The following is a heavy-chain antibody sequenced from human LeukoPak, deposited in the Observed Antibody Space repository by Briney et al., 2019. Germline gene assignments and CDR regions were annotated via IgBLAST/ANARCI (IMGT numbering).Heavy chain of an antibody. Sequence: SKTLSLTCTVSGGSISSYYWNWIRQPPGKGLEWIGYIYYSGSTNYNPSLKSRVTISVDTSKNQFSLKVSSVTAADTAVYYCARSYDFWSGDSQFDYWGLGTLVTVSS. J-gene: IGHJ4*02. V-gene: IGHV4-59*01. D-gene: IGHD3-3*01. CDR3: ARSYDFWSGDSQFDY. CDR1: GGSISSYY. CDR2: IYYSGST.